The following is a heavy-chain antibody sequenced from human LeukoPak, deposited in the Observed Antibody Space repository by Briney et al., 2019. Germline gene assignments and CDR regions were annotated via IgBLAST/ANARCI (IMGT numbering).Heavy chain of an antibody. CDR3: ARHAGDGSGSPTGWFDP. CDR2: ISSSSSYI. J-gene: IGHJ5*02. V-gene: IGHV3-21*01. Sequence: GGSLRLSCAASGFTFSSYSMNWVRQAPGKGLEWVSSISSSSSYIYYADSVKGRFTISRDNAKNSLYLQMNSLRAEDTAVYYCARHAGDGSGSPTGWFDPWGQGTLVTVSS. D-gene: IGHD3-10*01. CDR1: GFTFSSYS.